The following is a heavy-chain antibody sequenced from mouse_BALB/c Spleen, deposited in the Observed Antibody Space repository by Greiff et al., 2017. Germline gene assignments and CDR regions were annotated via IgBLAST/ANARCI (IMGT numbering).Heavy chain of an antibody. Sequence: VQLKESGGGLVKPGGSLKLSCAASGFTFSSYAMSWVRQSPEKRLEWVAEISSGGSYTYYPDTVTGRFTISRDNAKNTLYLEMSSLRSEDTAMYYCAITTVVKDFAYWGQGTLVTVSA. CDR1: GFTFSSYA. CDR2: ISSGGSYT. D-gene: IGHD1-1*01. CDR3: AITTVVKDFAY. J-gene: IGHJ3*01. V-gene: IGHV5-9-4*01.